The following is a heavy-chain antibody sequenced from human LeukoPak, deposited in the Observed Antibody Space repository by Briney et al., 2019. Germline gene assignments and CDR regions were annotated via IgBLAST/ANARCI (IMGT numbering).Heavy chain of an antibody. CDR3: AKEVTPDRSGFDAFDI. CDR2: IKQDGSEK. CDR1: GFTFDDYG. V-gene: IGHV3-7*01. D-gene: IGHD3-22*01. J-gene: IGHJ3*02. Sequence: PGGSLRLSXAASGFTFDDYGMSWVSQAPGKGLEWVANIKQDGSEKYYVDSVKGRFTISRDNAKNSLYLQMNSLRAEDTAVYYCAKEVTPDRSGFDAFDIWGQGTMVTVSS.